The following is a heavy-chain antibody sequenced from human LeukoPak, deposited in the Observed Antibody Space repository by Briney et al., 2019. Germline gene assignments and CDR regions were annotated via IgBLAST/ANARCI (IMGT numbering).Heavy chain of an antibody. V-gene: IGHV3-7*01. J-gene: IGHJ6*04. Sequence: GGSLRLSCAASGFTFSTYWMTWVRQAPGKGLEWVANIKQDGSEKYFVDSVKGRFSISRDNAKNSLYLQMNSLRAEDTAVYYCAELGITMIGGVWGKGTTVTISS. CDR1: GFTFSTYW. D-gene: IGHD3-10*02. CDR3: AELGITMIGGV. CDR2: IKQDGSEK.